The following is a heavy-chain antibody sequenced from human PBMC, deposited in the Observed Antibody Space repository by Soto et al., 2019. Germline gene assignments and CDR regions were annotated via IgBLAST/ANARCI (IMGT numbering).Heavy chain of an antibody. Sequence: QVQLQESGPGLVKPSQTLSLTCTVSGGSISSGGYYWSWIRQHPGKGLEWIGYIYYSGSTYYSPSLKSRVTISVDTSKNQFSLKLSSVTAADTAVYYCARDLIAVNWYFDLWGRGTLVTVSS. V-gene: IGHV4-31*03. D-gene: IGHD6-19*01. CDR1: GGSISSGGYY. CDR3: ARDLIAVNWYFDL. J-gene: IGHJ2*01. CDR2: IYYSGST.